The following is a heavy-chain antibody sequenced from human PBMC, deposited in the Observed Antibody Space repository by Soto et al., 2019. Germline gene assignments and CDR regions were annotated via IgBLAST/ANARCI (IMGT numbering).Heavy chain of an antibody. CDR3: ARDKVVVVVAATPSY. D-gene: IGHD2-15*01. CDR1: GYTFSSYA. J-gene: IGHJ4*02. CDR2: ISYDGSNK. Sequence: QVQLVESGGGVVQPGRSLRLSCAASGYTFSSYAMHWVRQAPSKGLEWVAVISYDGSNKYYADSVKGRFTISRDNSKNTLYLQMNSLRAEDTAVYYCARDKVVVVVAATPSYWGQGTLVTVSS. V-gene: IGHV3-30-3*01.